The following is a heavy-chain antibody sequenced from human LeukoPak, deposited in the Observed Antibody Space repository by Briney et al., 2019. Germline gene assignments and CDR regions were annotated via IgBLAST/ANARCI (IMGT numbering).Heavy chain of an antibody. Sequence: SETLSLTCTVSGGSLSSYYWTWIRQPPGKGLEWIGYVYYSGSTNYNNDNSPHKSRVTISVDTSKSQFSLKLTSATAADTAVYYCARGDGRGVPLYYFDYWGLGTLVTVSS. J-gene: IGHJ4*02. V-gene: IGHV4-59*01. CDR3: ARGDGRGVPLYYFDY. D-gene: IGHD3-10*01. CDR1: GGSLSSYY. CDR2: VYYSGST.